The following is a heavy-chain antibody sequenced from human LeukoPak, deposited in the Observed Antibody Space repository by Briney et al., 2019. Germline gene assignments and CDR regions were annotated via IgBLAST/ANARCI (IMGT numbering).Heavy chain of an antibody. J-gene: IGHJ4*02. CDR1: GGSISSSSYN. V-gene: IGHV4-39*01. Sequence: PSETLSLTCTVSGGSISSSSYNWGWIRQPPGKGLEWIGSIYYSGSTYYNPSLKSRVTISVDTSKNQFSLKLSSVTAADTAVYYCARHGWNYDFWSGFDYWGQGTLVTVSS. CDR3: ARHGWNYDFWSGFDY. D-gene: IGHD3-3*01. CDR2: IYYSGST.